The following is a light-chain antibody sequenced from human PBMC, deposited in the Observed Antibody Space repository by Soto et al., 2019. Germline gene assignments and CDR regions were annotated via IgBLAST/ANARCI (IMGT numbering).Light chain of an antibody. J-gene: IGLJ2*01. CDR1: NSNIGSNS. Sequence: QSVLTQPPSASGTPGQRVTISCSGSNSNIGSNSVNWYQQLPGTAPKLLIYNDNLRPSGVPDRFSGSNSGTSASLAISGLQSGDGADYFCAAWDDSLNEVIFGGGTKLTVL. V-gene: IGLV1-44*01. CDR2: NDN. CDR3: AAWDDSLNEVI.